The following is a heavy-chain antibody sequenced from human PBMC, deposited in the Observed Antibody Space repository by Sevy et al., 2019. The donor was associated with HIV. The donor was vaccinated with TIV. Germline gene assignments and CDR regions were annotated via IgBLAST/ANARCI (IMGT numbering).Heavy chain of an antibody. CDR1: GFSFSKYW. D-gene: IGHD3-9*01. Sequence: GGSLRLTCAASGFSFSKYWMSWVRQAPGKGLEWVANLKEDGSQKNYLESVKGRFTISRDNAKNSLYLQMNNLRADDTAVYYCARDPDILSGYPSHYFDYWDQGTLVTVSS. CDR3: ARDPDILSGYPSHYFDY. V-gene: IGHV3-7*01. CDR2: LKEDGSQK. J-gene: IGHJ4*02.